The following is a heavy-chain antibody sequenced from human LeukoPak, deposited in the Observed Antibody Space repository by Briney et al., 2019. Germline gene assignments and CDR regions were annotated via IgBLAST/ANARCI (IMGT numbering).Heavy chain of an antibody. Sequence: GGSLRLPCAASELNFSEYSMAWVRQAPGKGLECVSGINHSGGMTYCIVPVKGRFTISKGSSKNTLNLQMNSLRAEDTAVYYCARTYYYGSGSYYSPFNIWGQGTMVSGSS. V-gene: IGHV3-23*01. CDR3: ARTYYYGSGSYYSPFNI. CDR2: INHSGGMT. D-gene: IGHD3-10*01. CDR1: ELNFSEYS. J-gene: IGHJ3*02.